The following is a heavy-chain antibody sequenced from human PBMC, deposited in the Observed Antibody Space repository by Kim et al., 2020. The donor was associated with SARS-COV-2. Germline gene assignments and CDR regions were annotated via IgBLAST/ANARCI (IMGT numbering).Heavy chain of an antibody. CDR1: GFTFDDYA. D-gene: IGHD5-12*01. J-gene: IGHJ2*01. Sequence: GGSLRLSCAASGFTFDDYAMHWVRQAPGKGLEWVSLISGDGGSTYYADSVKGRFTISRDNSKNSLYLQMNSLRTEDTALYYCAKGYANVDIVATELWYFDLWGRGTLVTVSS. CDR3: AKGYANVDIVATELWYFDL. V-gene: IGHV3-43*02. CDR2: ISGDGGST.